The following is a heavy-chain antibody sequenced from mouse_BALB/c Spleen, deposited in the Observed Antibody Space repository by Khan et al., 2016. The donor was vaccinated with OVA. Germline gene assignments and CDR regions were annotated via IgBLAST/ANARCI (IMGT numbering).Heavy chain of an antibody. D-gene: IGHD1-1*01. CDR2: IDPEADFT. Sequence: QVQLQQSGAELVRPGASVTLSCKASGYTFTDYELHWVKQTPVHGLEWTGAIDPEADFTAYNQKFKGKATLTADKSSRPAYMELRSLTSEDSAVYYWTSRVYGISYGFAYWGQGTLVAVS. CDR1: GYTFTDYE. V-gene: IGHV1-15*01. CDR3: TSRVYGISYGFAY. J-gene: IGHJ3*01.